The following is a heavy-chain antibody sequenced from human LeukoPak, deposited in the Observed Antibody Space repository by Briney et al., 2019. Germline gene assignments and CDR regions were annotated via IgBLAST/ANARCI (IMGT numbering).Heavy chain of an antibody. V-gene: IGHV1-2*02. J-gene: IGHJ5*02. CDR2: INPNSGGT. CDR1: GYTFTGYY. Sequence: GASVKVSCKASGYTFTGYYMHWVRQAPGQGLEWMGWINPNSGGTNYAQKFQGRVTMTRDTSISTAYMELSRLRSDDTAVYYCAGERGYPPPSHNRGYWFDPWGQGTLVTVSS. CDR3: AGERGYPPPSHNRGYWFDP. D-gene: IGHD6-13*01.